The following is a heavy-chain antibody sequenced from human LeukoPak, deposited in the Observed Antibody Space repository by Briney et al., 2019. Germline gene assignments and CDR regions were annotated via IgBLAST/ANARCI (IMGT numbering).Heavy chain of an antibody. J-gene: IGHJ6*03. CDR2: IYSFGRT. V-gene: IGHV3-66*02. CDR3: LPNGPNYFMDV. Sequence: GGSLRLSCAASAFTVSGNHMNWVRQAPGQGLGWVSVIYSFGRTHYADSVKGRFTISRDNSKNTLYLQMSSLRADDTAVYYCLPNGPNYFMDVWGQGTTVTVSS. D-gene: IGHD1-1*01. CDR1: AFTVSGNH.